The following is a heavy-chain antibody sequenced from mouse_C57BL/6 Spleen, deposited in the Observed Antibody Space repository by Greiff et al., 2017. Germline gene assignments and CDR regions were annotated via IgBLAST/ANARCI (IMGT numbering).Heavy chain of an antibody. CDR1: GFSLTSYG. V-gene: IGHV2-2*01. Sequence: VMLVESGPGLVQPSQSLSITCTVSGFSLTSYGVHWVRQSPGKGLEWLGVIWSGGSTDYNAAFISRLSISKDNSKSQVFFKMNSLQADDTAIYYCARRWLLGFDVWGTGTTVTVSS. CDR2: IWSGGST. CDR3: ARRWLLGFDV. D-gene: IGHD2-3*01. J-gene: IGHJ1*03.